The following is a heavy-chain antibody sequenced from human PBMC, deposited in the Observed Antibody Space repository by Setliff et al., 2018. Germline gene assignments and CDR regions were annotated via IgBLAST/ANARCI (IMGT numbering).Heavy chain of an antibody. Sequence: LRLSCAASGFTFTSYAMTWVRQAPGKGLGWVSYISSSSSTIYYADSVKGRFTISRDNSKNMLYLQMNSLRADDTATYYCTKGGITIFGVITTNWFGPWGQGTLVTVSS. CDR3: TKGGITIFGVITTNWFGP. CDR1: GFTFTSYA. CDR2: ISSSSSTI. D-gene: IGHD3-3*01. J-gene: IGHJ5*02. V-gene: IGHV3-48*04.